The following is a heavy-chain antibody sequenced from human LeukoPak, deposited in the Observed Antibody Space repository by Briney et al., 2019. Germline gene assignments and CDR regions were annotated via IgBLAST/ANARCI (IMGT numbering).Heavy chain of an antibody. J-gene: IGHJ4*02. CDR3: RREGEYDVRKPGGDY. Sequence: ASVKVSCKASGGTFSSYAISWVRQAPGQGLEWMGGIIPIFGTANYAQKFQGRVTITADESTSTAYMELSSLRSEDTAVYYCRREGEYDVRKPGGDYWGQGTLVTVSS. D-gene: IGHD3-10*01. CDR2: IIPIFGTA. V-gene: IGHV1-69*13. CDR1: GGTFSSYA.